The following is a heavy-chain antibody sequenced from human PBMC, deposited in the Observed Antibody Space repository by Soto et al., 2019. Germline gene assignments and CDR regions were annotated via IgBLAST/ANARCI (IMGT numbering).Heavy chain of an antibody. Sequence: SQTLSLTCAISGDSVSSNSTAWNWIRQSPSRGLEWLGRTYYRSKWYNDYAVSVKSRITINPDTSKNQFSLQLISVTPEDTAVYYCAREERVSYSSSSAYYYGMDVWGQGTTVTVSS. D-gene: IGHD6-6*01. J-gene: IGHJ6*02. CDR1: GDSVSSNSTA. CDR3: AREERVSYSSSSAYYYGMDV. CDR2: TYYRSKWYN. V-gene: IGHV6-1*01.